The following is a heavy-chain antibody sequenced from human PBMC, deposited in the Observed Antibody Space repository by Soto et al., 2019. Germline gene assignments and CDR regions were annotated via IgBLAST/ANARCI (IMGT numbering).Heavy chain of an antibody. Sequence: PSETLSLTCSVSDGSLTSYFWSWIRQPPGKGLEWIGYIFYSGTTNYNPSLKSRLTISIDTSRNRFALKLNSVTAADTAVYYCARGRGGTYGAFDIWGQGTMVTVSS. D-gene: IGHD3-10*01. CDR2: IFYSGTT. CDR1: DGSLTSYF. CDR3: ARGRGGTYGAFDI. V-gene: IGHV4-59*01. J-gene: IGHJ3*02.